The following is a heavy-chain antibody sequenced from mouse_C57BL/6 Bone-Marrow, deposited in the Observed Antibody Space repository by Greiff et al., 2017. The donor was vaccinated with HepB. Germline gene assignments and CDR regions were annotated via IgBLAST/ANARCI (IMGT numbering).Heavy chain of an antibody. CDR1: GYTFTSYW. D-gene: IGHD1-3*01. Sequence: QVQLQPGAELVKPGASVKLSCKASGYTFTSYWMQWVKQRPGQGLEWIGEIDPSDSYTNYKQKFKGKATLTVDTSSSTAYMQLSSLTSEDSAVYYCARVQWSFAYGGQGTLVTVSA. J-gene: IGHJ3*01. V-gene: IGHV1-50*01. CDR2: IDPSDSYT. CDR3: ARVQWSFAY.